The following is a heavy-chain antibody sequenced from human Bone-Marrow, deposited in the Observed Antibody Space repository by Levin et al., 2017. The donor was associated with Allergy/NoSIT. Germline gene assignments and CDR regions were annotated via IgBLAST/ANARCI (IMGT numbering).Heavy chain of an antibody. CDR2: IYYSGTT. CDR3: ATGRDQFKVGF. CDR1: GGALTSHDSY. J-gene: IGHJ4*02. V-gene: IGHV4-31*03. D-gene: IGHD2-2*03. Sequence: SSETLSLTCSVSGGALTSHDSYWNWVRQHPEKGLEWIGCIYYSGTTYYNPSLMSRITISMDTSQSEVSLTLTSVTAADTAMYYCATGRDQFKVGFWGQGTLVTVSS.